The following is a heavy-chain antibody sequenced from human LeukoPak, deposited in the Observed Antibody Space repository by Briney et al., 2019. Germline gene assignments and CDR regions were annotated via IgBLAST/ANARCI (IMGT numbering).Heavy chain of an antibody. J-gene: IGHJ4*02. CDR2: ISGSGGST. CDR1: GFTFSSYA. D-gene: IGHD3-10*01. V-gene: IGHV3-23*01. CDR3: AKDLWVTMVRGYFDY. Sequence: GGSLRLPCAASGFTFSSYAMSWVRQAPGKGLEWVSAISGSGGSTYYADSVKGRFTISRDNSKNTLYLQMNSLRAEDTAVYYCAKDLWVTMVRGYFDYWGQGTLVTVSS.